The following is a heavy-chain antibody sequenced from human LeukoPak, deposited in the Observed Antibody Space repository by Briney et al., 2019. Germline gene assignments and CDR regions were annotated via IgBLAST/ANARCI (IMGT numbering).Heavy chain of an antibody. Sequence: RASVKVSCKASGGTFSSYTISWVRQAPGQGLEWMGRIIPILGIANYAQKFQGRVTITADKSTSTAYMELSSLRSEDTAVYYCASLDPYDYVWGSYAFDIWGQGTMVTVSS. D-gene: IGHD3-16*01. J-gene: IGHJ3*02. CDR3: ASLDPYDYVWGSYAFDI. CDR2: IIPILGIA. V-gene: IGHV1-69*02. CDR1: GGTFSSYT.